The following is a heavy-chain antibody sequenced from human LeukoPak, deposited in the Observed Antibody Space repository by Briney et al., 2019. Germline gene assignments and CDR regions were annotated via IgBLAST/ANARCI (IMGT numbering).Heavy chain of an antibody. CDR3: ARDQCLGGSSCRTGY. CDR1: GGTFSSYA. J-gene: IGHJ4*02. Sequence: SVKVSCKASGGTFSSYATSWVRQAPGQGLEWMGRIIPILGIANYAQKFQGRVTITADKSTSTAYMELSSLRSEDTAVYYCARDQCLGGSSCRTGYWGQGTLVTVSS. V-gene: IGHV1-69*04. CDR2: IIPILGIA. D-gene: IGHD6-13*01.